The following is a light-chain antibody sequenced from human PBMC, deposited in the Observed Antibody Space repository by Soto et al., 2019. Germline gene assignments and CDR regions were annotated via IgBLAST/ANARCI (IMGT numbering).Light chain of an antibody. Sequence: EIVLTQSPGTLSLSPGERATLSCRASQSVSSSYLAWYQQKPGQAPMILIYGASRRATGIPDRFSGSGSGTDFTLTISRLEPEDFAVYYCQQYGSSFTFGPGTKVDIK. J-gene: IGKJ3*01. CDR2: GAS. CDR1: QSVSSSY. CDR3: QQYGSSFT. V-gene: IGKV3-20*01.